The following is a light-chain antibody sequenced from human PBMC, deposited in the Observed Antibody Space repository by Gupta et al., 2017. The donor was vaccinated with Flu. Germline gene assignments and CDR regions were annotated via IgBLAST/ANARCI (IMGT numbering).Light chain of an antibody. J-gene: IGLJ2*01. CDR2: RNS. CDR3: AAWDDSLSGRV. V-gene: IGLV1-47*01. Sequence: QSVLTQPPSASGTPGRRVTISCSGSSSNIGGNYVYWYQHLPGTAPKLLIYRNSQRPSGVPDRFSGSKSGTSASLAIXGXRSEDEXDYYCAAWDDSLSGRVFGGGTKLTVL. CDR1: SSNIGGNY.